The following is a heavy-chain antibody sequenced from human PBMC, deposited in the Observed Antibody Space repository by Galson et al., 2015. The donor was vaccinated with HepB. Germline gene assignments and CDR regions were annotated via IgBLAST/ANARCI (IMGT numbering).Heavy chain of an antibody. CDR1: GFTFSDSV. Sequence: SLRLSCAASGFTFSDSVMHWVRQASGKGLEWVGRVRSRAKNYATEYAASVRGRFTISRDDSKNMAYLQMNSLKTEDTAVYYCSTSSNYDGSIGYYLEWFDPWGQGTLVTVSS. D-gene: IGHD3-22*01. J-gene: IGHJ5*02. CDR3: STSSNYDGSIGYYLEWFDP. CDR2: VRSRAKNYAT. V-gene: IGHV3-73*01.